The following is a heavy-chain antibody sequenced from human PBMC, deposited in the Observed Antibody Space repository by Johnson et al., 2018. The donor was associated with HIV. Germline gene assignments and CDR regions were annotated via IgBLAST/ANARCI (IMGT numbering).Heavy chain of an antibody. CDR3: AKDRGLWFGDDAFDI. V-gene: IGHV3-66*01. J-gene: IGHJ3*02. CDR2: IYSGGST. D-gene: IGHD3-10*01. CDR1: GFTVSSNY. Sequence: EVQLVESGGGLVQPGGSLRLSCAASGFTVSSNYMSWVRQAPGKGLEWVSVIYSGGSTYYADSVTGRFTISRDNSKNTLYLQMNSLRAEDTAVYYCAKDRGLWFGDDAFDIWGQGTMVTVSS.